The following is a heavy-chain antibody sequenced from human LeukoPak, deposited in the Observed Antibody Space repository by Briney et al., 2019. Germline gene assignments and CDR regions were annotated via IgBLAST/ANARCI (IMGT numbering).Heavy chain of an antibody. V-gene: IGHV3-64*01. D-gene: IGHD1-14*01. Sequence: GGSLRLSCAASGFTFSSYAMHWVRQAPGKGLEYVSAISSNGGSTYYANSVKGRFTISRDNSKNTLYLQMGSLRAEDMAVYYCARRAGGGLRGAFDIWGQGTMVTVSS. CDR1: GFTFSSYA. CDR3: ARRAGGGLRGAFDI. J-gene: IGHJ3*02. CDR2: ISSNGGST.